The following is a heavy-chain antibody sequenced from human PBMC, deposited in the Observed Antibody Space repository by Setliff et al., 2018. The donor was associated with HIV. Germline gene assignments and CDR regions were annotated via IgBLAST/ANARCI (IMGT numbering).Heavy chain of an antibody. CDR1: GYTFSTYG. J-gene: IGHJ6*04. V-gene: IGHV1-18*01. D-gene: IGHD3-10*01. CDR2: IRDYNGHT. Sequence: SVKVSCKASGYTFSTYGLTWVRQAPGQGLEWMGWIRDYNGHTDYAQKLQGRVTMTADTSTSTAYKEMRTLRSADTAVYYCARVLWINITLARGASAGHDVWGKGTTVTVSS. CDR3: ARVLWINITLARGASAGHDV.